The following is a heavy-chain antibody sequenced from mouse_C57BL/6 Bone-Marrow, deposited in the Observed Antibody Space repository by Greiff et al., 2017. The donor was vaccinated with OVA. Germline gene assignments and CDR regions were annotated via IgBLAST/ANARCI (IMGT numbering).Heavy chain of an antibody. V-gene: IGHV1-50*01. CDR2: IDPSDSYT. Sequence: VQLQQSGAELVKPGASVKLSCKASGYTFTSYWMQWVKQRPGQGLEWIGEIDPSDSYTNYNQKFKGKATLTVDTSSSTAYMQLSSLTSEDSAVYYCARKVFDYWGQGTTLTVSS. CDR1: GYTFTSYW. J-gene: IGHJ2*01. CDR3: ARKVFDY.